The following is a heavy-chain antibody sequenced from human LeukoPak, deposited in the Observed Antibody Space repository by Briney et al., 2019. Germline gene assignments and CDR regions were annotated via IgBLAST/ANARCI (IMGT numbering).Heavy chain of an antibody. D-gene: IGHD3-10*01. J-gene: IGHJ4*02. CDR1: GYTFSSYG. CDR2: ISYDGSNK. Sequence: GRSLRLSCAASGYTFSSYGMHWVRQAPGKGLEWVAAISYDGSNKYYADSVKGRFTISRDNSKNTLYLQMNSLRAEDTAVYYCATLGESLDYWGQGTLVTVSS. V-gene: IGHV3-30*03. CDR3: ATLGESLDY.